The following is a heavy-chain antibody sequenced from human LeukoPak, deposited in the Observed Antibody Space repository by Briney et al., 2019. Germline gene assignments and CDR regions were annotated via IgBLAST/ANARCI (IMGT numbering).Heavy chain of an antibody. CDR2: IYSGGST. V-gene: IGHV3-53*01. Sequence: GGSLRLSCAASGFTVGSNYMSWVRQAPGKGLEWVSVIYSGGSTYYADSVKGRFTISRDNSKNTLYLQMNSLRAEDTAVYYCARGPEYSYAQPADYWGQGTLVTVSS. CDR3: ARGPEYSYAQPADY. J-gene: IGHJ4*02. CDR1: GFTVGSNY. D-gene: IGHD5-18*01.